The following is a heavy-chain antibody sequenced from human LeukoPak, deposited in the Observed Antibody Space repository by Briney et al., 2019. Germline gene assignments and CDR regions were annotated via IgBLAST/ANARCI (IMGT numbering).Heavy chain of an antibody. CDR2: IYPGDSDT. V-gene: IGHV5-51*01. Sequence: GESLKISCKGSGYSFTNYWIGWVRQMPGKGLEWMGIIYPGDSDTRYSPPFQGQVTISADKSISTAYLQWSSLKASDTAMYYCARITGSSVFYFDYWGQGTLVTVSS. CDR3: ARITGSSVFYFDY. J-gene: IGHJ4*02. CDR1: GYSFTNYW. D-gene: IGHD2-2*01.